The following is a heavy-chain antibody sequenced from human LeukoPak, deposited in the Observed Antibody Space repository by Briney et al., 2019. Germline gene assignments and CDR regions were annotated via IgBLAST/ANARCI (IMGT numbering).Heavy chain of an antibody. D-gene: IGHD4-23*01. V-gene: IGHV4-34*12. CDR3: ARQVDDYGGNSYYFDY. Sequence: SETLSLTCAVFGGSFSGSSWSWIRQPPGKGLEWIGDIVQSGSTNYNPSLKRRVTISVDTSKNQFSLKLSSVTAADTAVYYCARQVDDYGGNSYYFDYWGQGTLVTVSS. CDR1: GGSFSGSS. J-gene: IGHJ4*02. CDR2: IVQSGST.